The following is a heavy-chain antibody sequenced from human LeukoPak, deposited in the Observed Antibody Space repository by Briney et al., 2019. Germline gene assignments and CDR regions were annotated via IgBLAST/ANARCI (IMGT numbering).Heavy chain of an antibody. CDR3: AARDSDGSGNYPIDY. Sequence: GGSLRLSCAASGFTFSSYSMNWVRQAPGKGLEWVSSISTMSSYIYYADSVKGRFTISRDNARNSLYLQMNSLRADDTAVYYCAARDSDGSGNYPIDYWGQGTLVPVSS. D-gene: IGHD3-10*01. V-gene: IGHV3-21*01. CDR2: ISTMSSYI. CDR1: GFTFSSYS. J-gene: IGHJ4*02.